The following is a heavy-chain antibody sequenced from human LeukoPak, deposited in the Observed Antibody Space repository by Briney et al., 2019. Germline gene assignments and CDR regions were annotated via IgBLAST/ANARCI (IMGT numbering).Heavy chain of an antibody. CDR3: ARAPPRFLEWPPGD. CDR2: INPNSGGT. Sequence: GASVKVSCKVFGYTLTELSMHWVRQAPGKGLEWMGWINPNSGGTNYAQKFQGRVTMTRDTSISTAYMELSRLRSDDTAVYYCARAPPRFLEWPPGDWGQGTLVTVSS. D-gene: IGHD3-3*01. J-gene: IGHJ4*02. CDR1: GYTLTELS. V-gene: IGHV1-2*02.